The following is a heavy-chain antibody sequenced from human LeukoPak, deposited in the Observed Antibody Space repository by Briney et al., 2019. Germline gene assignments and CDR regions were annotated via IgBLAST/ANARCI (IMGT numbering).Heavy chain of an antibody. CDR2: IRDSDGDT. CDR3: AKDLGTRRQWELLTDY. V-gene: IGHV3-23*01. D-gene: IGHD1-26*01. CDR1: GFIFSSYA. Sequence: GGSLRLSCAASGFIFSSYAMNWVRQAPGKGLEWVSTIRDSDGDTFYTDSVKGRFTISRDNSKNTLYLQMNSLRAEDTAVYYCAKDLGTRRQWELLTDYWGQGTLVTVSS. J-gene: IGHJ4*02.